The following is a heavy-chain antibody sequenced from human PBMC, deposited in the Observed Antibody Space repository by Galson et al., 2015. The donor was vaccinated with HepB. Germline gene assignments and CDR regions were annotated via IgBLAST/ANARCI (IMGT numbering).Heavy chain of an antibody. V-gene: IGHV6-1*01. CDR1: GDSVSGNSAA. J-gene: IGHJ4*02. Sequence: CAISGDSVSGNSAAWNWIRQSPSRGLEWLGRTYYRSKWYNDYAVSVKSRITINPDTSKNQFSLQLNSVTPDDTAVYYRAREWCGECSWLGSWGQGTLVTVSS. CDR3: AREWCGECSWLGS. CDR2: TYYRSKWYN. D-gene: IGHD3-10*01.